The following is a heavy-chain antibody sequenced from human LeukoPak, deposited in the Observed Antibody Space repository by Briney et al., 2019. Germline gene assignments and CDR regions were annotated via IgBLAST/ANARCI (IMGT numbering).Heavy chain of an antibody. CDR2: ISYDGSNK. CDR1: GFTFSSYA. V-gene: IGHV3-30-3*01. J-gene: IGHJ6*02. D-gene: IGHD3-22*01. Sequence: PGRSLRLSCAASGFTFSSYAMHWVRQAPGKGLEWVAVISYDGSNKYYADSVKGRFTISRDNSKNTLYLQMNSLRAEDTAVYYCARGPDCYDSSGYPYYYYGMDVWGQGTRSPSP. CDR3: ARGPDCYDSSGYPYYYYGMDV.